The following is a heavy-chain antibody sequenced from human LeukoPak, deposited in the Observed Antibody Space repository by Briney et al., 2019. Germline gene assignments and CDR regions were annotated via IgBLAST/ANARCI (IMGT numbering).Heavy chain of an antibody. Sequence: QTGGSLRLSCAASGFTFSSYWMHWVRQAPGKGLVWVSRINSDGSSTSYADSVKGRFTISRDNAKNTLYLQMNSLRAEDTAVYYCAKTPRGDYVVEEDYWGQGTLVTVSS. CDR1: GFTFSSYW. D-gene: IGHD4-17*01. V-gene: IGHV3-74*01. J-gene: IGHJ4*02. CDR2: INSDGSST. CDR3: AKTPRGDYVVEEDY.